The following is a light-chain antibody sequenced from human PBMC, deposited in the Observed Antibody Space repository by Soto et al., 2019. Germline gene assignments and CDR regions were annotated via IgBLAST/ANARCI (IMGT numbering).Light chain of an antibody. Sequence: VLTQPPAVSGAPGQRVTISCTGSSSNIGAGYDVHWYQQLPGTAPKLLIYGNSNRPSGVPDRFSGSKSGTSASLAITGLQAEDEADYYCQSYDSSLSGYVFGTGTKVTVL. CDR2: GNS. J-gene: IGLJ1*01. CDR1: SSNIGAGYD. CDR3: QSYDSSLSGYV. V-gene: IGLV1-40*01.